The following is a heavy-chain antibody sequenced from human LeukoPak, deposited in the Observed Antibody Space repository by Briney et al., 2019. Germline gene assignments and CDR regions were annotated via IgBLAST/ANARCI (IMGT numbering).Heavy chain of an antibody. D-gene: IGHD6-13*01. CDR1: GYTFTGYY. CDR2: INPNSGGT. Sequence: ASVKVSCKASGYTFTGYYMHWVRQAPGQGLEWVGRINPNSGGTNYAQKFQGRVTMTRDTSISTAYMELSRLRSDDTAVYYCARVYSSSWYYFDYWGQGTLVTVSS. CDR3: ARVYSSSWYYFDY. V-gene: IGHV1-2*06. J-gene: IGHJ4*02.